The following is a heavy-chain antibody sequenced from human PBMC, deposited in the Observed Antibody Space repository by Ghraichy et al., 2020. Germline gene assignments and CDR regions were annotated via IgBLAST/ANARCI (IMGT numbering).Heavy chain of an antibody. CDR3: AKTFGGVKYYFDY. CDR1: GFTFSSYA. J-gene: IGHJ4*02. V-gene: IGHV3-23*01. Sequence: LSLTCAASGFTFSSYAMSWVRQAPGKGLEWVSAISGSGGSTYYADSVKGRFTISRDNSKNTLYLQMNSLRAEDTAVYYCAKTFGGVKYYFDYWGQGTLVTISS. D-gene: IGHD3-16*01. CDR2: ISGSGGST.